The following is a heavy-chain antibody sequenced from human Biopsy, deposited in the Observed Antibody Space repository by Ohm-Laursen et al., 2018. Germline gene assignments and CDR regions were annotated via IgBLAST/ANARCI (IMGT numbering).Heavy chain of an antibody. J-gene: IGHJ4*02. V-gene: IGHV1-2*02. CDR1: GYTFTDYY. D-gene: IGHD3-16*01. CDR3: SKGWCLGGDRDY. CDR2: VNPKSGGT. Sequence: ASVKVSCKPSGYTFTDYYIHWVRQAPGQGPEWMGWVNPKSGGTKYAQKLQGRVTMTRDTSIETVHMELSRLTSDDTALFFFSKGWCLGGDRDYWGQGTLVTVSS.